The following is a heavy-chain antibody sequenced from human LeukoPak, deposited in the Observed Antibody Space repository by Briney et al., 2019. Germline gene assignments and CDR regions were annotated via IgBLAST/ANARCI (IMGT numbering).Heavy chain of an antibody. CDR3: AKDLPYYDFWSGYFGY. V-gene: IGHV3-48*04. CDR2: ISSSGSTI. J-gene: IGHJ4*02. CDR1: GFTFSSYG. Sequence: GGSLRLSCAASGFTFSSYGMSWVRQAPGKGLEWVSYISSSGSTIYYADSVKGRFTISRDNAKNSLYLQMNSLRAEDTAVYYCAKDLPYYDFWSGYFGYWGQGTLVTVSS. D-gene: IGHD3-3*01.